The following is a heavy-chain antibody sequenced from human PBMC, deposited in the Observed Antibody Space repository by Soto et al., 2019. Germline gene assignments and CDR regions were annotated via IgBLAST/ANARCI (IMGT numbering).Heavy chain of an antibody. CDR2: IYYSGST. J-gene: IGHJ4*02. CDR3: ASAKHSDGHSFIYYYGSGSYSYFDY. V-gene: IGHV4-31*03. CDR1: GGSISSGGYY. Sequence: SETLSLTCTVSGGSISSGGYYCIWIRQHPWKGLELIGYIYYSGSTYYNPSLKSRVTISVDTSKNQFSLKLSSVTAADTAVYYCASAKHSDGHSFIYYYGSGSYSYFDYWGQGTLVTVSS. D-gene: IGHD3-10*01.